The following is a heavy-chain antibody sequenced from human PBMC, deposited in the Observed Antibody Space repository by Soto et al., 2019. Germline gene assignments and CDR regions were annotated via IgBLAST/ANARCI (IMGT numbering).Heavy chain of an antibody. Sequence: GESLKISCQGSGYSFTSYWIGWVRQMPGKGLEWMGIIYPGDSDTRYSPSFQGQVTISADKSISTAYLQWSSLKASDTAMYYCASGYYYDSSGLPYWGQGTLVTVSS. D-gene: IGHD3-22*01. CDR1: GYSFTSYW. V-gene: IGHV5-51*01. CDR2: IYPGDSDT. CDR3: ASGYYYDSSGLPY. J-gene: IGHJ4*02.